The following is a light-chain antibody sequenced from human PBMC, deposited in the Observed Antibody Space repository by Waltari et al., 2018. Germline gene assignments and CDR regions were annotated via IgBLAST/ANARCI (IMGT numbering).Light chain of an antibody. V-gene: IGLV2-14*01. J-gene: IGLJ1*01. Sequence: QSALTQPASVSGSPGQSITISCTGTSSDVGGYDYVSWYQHHPGKAPKLMIYEVSNRPPGVSNRFAGSRSGNTASLTISGLQAEDEADYYCSSYTTSGSPMDVFGTGTKVTVL. CDR3: SSYTTSGSPMDV. CDR1: SSDVGGYDY. CDR2: EVS.